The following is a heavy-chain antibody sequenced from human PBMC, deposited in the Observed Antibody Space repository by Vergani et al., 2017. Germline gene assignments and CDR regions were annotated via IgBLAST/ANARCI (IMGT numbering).Heavy chain of an antibody. D-gene: IGHD4-11*01. CDR1: GFTFSSYS. CDR3: ARDLNYATVTTADY. J-gene: IGHJ4*02. V-gene: IGHV3-21*01. Sequence: EVQLLESGGGLVQPGGSLRLSCAASGFTFSSYSMNWVRQAPGKGLEWVSSISSSSSYIYYADSVKGRFTISRDNAKNSLYLQMNSLRAEDTAVYYCARDLNYATVTTADYWGQGTLVTVSS. CDR2: ISSSSSYI.